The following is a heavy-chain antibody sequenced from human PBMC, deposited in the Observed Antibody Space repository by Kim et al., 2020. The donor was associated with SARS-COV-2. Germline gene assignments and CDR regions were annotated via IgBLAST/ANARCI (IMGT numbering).Heavy chain of an antibody. V-gene: IGHV3-33*01. J-gene: IGHJ3*02. CDR1: GFTFNNYG. Sequence: GGSLRLSCAASGFTFNNYGLNWVRQAPGKGLEWVAVIWYDGSNTFHVDSVKGRFTISRDNSKNTLYLEMNSLRAEDMAVYYCARGQVSLGDPEGAFDIWGQGTMVTVSS. CDR2: IWYDGSNT. CDR3: ARGQVSLGDPEGAFDI. D-gene: IGHD2-21*02.